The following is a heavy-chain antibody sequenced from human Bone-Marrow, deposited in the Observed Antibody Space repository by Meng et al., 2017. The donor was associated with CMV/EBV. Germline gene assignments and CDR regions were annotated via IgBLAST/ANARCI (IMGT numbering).Heavy chain of an antibody. V-gene: IGHV1-69*05. CDR2: IIPIFGTA. CDR3: ARVIWSIHYYYYYGMDV. Sequence: SVKVSCKASGGTFSSYAISWVRQAPGQGLEWMGGIIPIFGTANYAQKFQGRVTITTDESTSTAYMELSSLRPEDTAVYYCARVIWSIHYYYYYGMDVWGQGTTVTGSS. J-gene: IGHJ6*01. CDR1: GGTFSSYA. D-gene: IGHD3-3*01.